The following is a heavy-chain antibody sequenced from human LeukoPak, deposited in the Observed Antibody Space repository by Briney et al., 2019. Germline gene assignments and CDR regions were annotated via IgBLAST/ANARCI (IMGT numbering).Heavy chain of an antibody. D-gene: IGHD3-22*01. Sequence: GGSLRLSCAASGFTFSNAWMSWVRQAPGKGLEWVGHIKSKTDGGTTDYAAPVKGRFTISRDDSKNTLYLQMNSLKTEDTAVYYCTTPYYYDSSGYYYDALEVYGMDVWGQGTTVTVSS. V-gene: IGHV3-15*01. J-gene: IGHJ6*02. CDR1: GFTFSNAW. CDR2: IKSKTDGGTT. CDR3: TTPYYYDSSGYYYDALEVYGMDV.